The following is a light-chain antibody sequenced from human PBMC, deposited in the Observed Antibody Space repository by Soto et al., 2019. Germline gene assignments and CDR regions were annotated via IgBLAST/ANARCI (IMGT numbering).Light chain of an antibody. CDR1: QTISVY. Sequence: DIQMTQSPSSLSASVGDRVTITCRASQTISVYLNWYQQKPGRAPDVLIYSASTRRSGVPSRFSGSGSGTEFTLTISSLQPEDFATYYCQQLNSFPLTFGGGTKVDIK. V-gene: IGKV1-9*01. J-gene: IGKJ4*01. CDR2: SAS. CDR3: QQLNSFPLT.